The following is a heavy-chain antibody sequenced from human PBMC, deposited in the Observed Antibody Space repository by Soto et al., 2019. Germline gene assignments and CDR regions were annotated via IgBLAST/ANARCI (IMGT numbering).Heavy chain of an antibody. CDR1: GFTFTRYS. J-gene: IGHJ4*02. CDR2: ISSTTNYI. CDR3: ARESEDLTSNFDY. V-gene: IGHV3-21*01. Sequence: PGGSLRLSCAASGFTFTRYSMNWVRQAPGKGLEWVSSISSTTNYIYYADSMKGRFTVSRDNAKNSVYLEMNSLSAEDTALYYCARESEDLTSNFDYWGQGTLVTLSS.